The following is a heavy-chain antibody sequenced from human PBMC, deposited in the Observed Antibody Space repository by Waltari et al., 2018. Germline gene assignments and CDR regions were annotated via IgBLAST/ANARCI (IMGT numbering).Heavy chain of an antibody. CDR3: ARGTMVRGVRFSYYYYMDV. Sequence: EVQLVESGGGLVKPGGSLRLSCAASGFTFSSYSMNWVRPAPGKGLEWVSAISSSSSYIYYADSVKGRFTISRDNAKNSLYLQMNSLRAEDMAVYYCARGTMVRGVRFSYYYYMDVWGKGTTVTVSS. D-gene: IGHD3-10*01. V-gene: IGHV3-21*01. J-gene: IGHJ6*03. CDR1: GFTFSSYS. CDR2: ISSSSSYI.